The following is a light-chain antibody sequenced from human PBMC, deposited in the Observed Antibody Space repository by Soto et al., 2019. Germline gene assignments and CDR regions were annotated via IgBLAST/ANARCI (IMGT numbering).Light chain of an antibody. CDR1: SGHSSYA. J-gene: IGLJ1*01. CDR2: LISDGSH. V-gene: IGLV4-69*01. Sequence: HLVLTQSPSASASLGASVKLTCTLSSGHSSYAIAWHQQQPEKGPRFLMRLISDGSHNKGDGIPDRFSGSSSGAERYLTISSLQSEDEADYYCQTWGTDIHVFGTGTKVTVL. CDR3: QTWGTDIHV.